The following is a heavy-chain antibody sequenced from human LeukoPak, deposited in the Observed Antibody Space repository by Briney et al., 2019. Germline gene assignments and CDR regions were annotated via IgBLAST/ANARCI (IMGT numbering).Heavy chain of an antibody. CDR3: ARGVPGGYFDY. CDR1: GFTFSSYS. D-gene: IGHD1-14*01. Sequence: GGSLRLSCAASGFTFSSYSMNWVRQAPGKGLEWVSSISSSSSYIYYADSVKGRFTISRDNAKNSLYLQMNSLRAEDTAVYYCARGVPGGYFDYWGQGTLATVSS. V-gene: IGHV3-21*01. CDR2: ISSSSSYI. J-gene: IGHJ4*02.